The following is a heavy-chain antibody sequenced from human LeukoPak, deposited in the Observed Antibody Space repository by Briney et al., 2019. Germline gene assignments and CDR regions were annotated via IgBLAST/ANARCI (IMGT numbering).Heavy chain of an antibody. J-gene: IGHJ6*04. V-gene: IGHV3-30*02. CDR1: GLIFSNYG. Sequence: GGSLRLSCVAPGLIFSNYGMHWVRQAPGKGLDWVSFVRYDGNEKQYADSMRGRVTISRDNSKGTLFLQMTSLRPEDTAVYYCAKAYGSRLLKGDHQNMDVWLKGTTVIVSS. CDR3: AKAYGSRLLKGDHQNMDV. D-gene: IGHD2-21*02. CDR2: VRYDGNEK.